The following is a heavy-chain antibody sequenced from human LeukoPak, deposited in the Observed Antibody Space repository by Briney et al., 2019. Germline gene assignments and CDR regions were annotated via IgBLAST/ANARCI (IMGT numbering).Heavy chain of an antibody. CDR3: ARDVSFSSSPDAFDI. Sequence: GGSLRLSCAASGFTFDDYGMSWVRQAPGKGLEWVSGINWNGGSTGYADSVKGRFTISRDNAKNSLYLQMNSLRAEDTALYYCARDVSFSSSPDAFDIWGQGTMVTVSS. D-gene: IGHD6-13*01. V-gene: IGHV3-20*04. CDR1: GFTFDDYG. J-gene: IGHJ3*02. CDR2: INWNGGST.